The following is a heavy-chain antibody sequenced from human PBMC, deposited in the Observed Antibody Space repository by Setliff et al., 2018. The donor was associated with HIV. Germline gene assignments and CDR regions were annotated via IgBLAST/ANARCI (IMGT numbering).Heavy chain of an antibody. CDR1: GGSISSSSYY. D-gene: IGHD3-22*01. J-gene: IGHJ4*02. V-gene: IGHV4-39*01. CDR3: ARHAGSRGYYPRPFDY. Sequence: SETLSLTCTVSGGSISSSSYYWGWIRQPPGKGLEWLGTIYYSGSTYYNPSLKSRVTISVDTSKSLFSLKLGSVTAADTAVYYCARHAGSRGYYPRPFDYWGQGTLVTVSS. CDR2: IYYSGST.